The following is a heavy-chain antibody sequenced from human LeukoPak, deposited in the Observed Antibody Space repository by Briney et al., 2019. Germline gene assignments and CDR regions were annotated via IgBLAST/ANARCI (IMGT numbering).Heavy chain of an antibody. J-gene: IGHJ4*02. Sequence: GGSLRLSCAASGFTVSSNYMSWVRQDPGKGLEWVSVIYSGGSTYYADSVKGRFTISRDNAKNSLYLQMNSLRAEDTAVYYCASPGRVVVAATSFDYWGQGTLVTVSS. D-gene: IGHD2-15*01. V-gene: IGHV3-53*01. CDR3: ASPGRVVVAATSFDY. CDR1: GFTVSSNY. CDR2: IYSGGST.